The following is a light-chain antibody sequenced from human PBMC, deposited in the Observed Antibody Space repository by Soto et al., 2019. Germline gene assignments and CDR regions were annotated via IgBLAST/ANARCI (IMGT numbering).Light chain of an antibody. V-gene: IGKV1-27*01. Sequence: DIQMTQSPSSLSASVGDRVTITCRASQAISNSLAWYQRKPGEVPKLLIYAASTLQSGVPSRFSGSGSGTDFTLTISSLQPEDVATYYCQESNSAPFTFGRGTRLEIK. CDR1: QAISNS. CDR2: AAS. J-gene: IGKJ5*01. CDR3: QESNSAPFT.